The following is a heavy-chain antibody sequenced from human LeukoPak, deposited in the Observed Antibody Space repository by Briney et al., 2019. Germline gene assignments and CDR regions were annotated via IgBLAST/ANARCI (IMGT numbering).Heavy chain of an antibody. V-gene: IGHV4-39*07. CDR3: AREESDYYDSSALDY. CDR2: IYFSGGT. Sequence: SETLSLTCTVSGDSISSSNCYWGWIRQPPGKGLEWIGSIYFSGGTYYNASLKSRVTISVDKSKNQFSLKLSSVTAADTAVYYCAREESDYYDSSALDYWGQGTLVTVSS. D-gene: IGHD3-22*01. CDR1: GDSISSSNCY. J-gene: IGHJ4*02.